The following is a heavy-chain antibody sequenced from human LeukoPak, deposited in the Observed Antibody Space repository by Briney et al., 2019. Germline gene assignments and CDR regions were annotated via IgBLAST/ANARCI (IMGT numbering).Heavy chain of an antibody. CDR3: ARANVPDYYDASGYSDWFDP. Sequence: GRSLRLSCVASGFTFSSDAIHWVRQAPGKGLEYVSSIGNNGVNKYYANSVQGRFTVSRDNSRSTVYLQMASLTPEDSAIYYCARANVPDYYDASGYSDWFDPWGQGTLVTVST. D-gene: IGHD3-22*01. V-gene: IGHV3-64*01. J-gene: IGHJ5*01. CDR2: IGNNGVNK. CDR1: GFTFSSDA.